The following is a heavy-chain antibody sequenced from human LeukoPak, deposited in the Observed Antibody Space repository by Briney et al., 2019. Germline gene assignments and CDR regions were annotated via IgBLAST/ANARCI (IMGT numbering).Heavy chain of an antibody. CDR3: ASWDIVVVTATNYYYYGMDV. J-gene: IGHJ6*02. V-gene: IGHV1-2*06. D-gene: IGHD2-21*02. Sequence: ASVKVSCKASGYTFTSYAMNWVRQAPGQGLEWMGRINPNSGGTNYAQKFQGRVTMTRDTSISTAYMELSRLRSDDTAVYYCASWDIVVVTATNYYYYGMDVWGQGTTVTVSS. CDR1: GYTFTSYA. CDR2: INPNSGGT.